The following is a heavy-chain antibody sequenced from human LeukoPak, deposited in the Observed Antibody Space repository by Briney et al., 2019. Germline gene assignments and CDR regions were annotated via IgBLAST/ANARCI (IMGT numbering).Heavy chain of an antibody. CDR2: IYNSGST. V-gene: IGHV4-59*08. CDR1: GGSISSYY. CDR3: ARQIYDSSGYYLENYFDY. D-gene: IGHD3-22*01. Sequence: SETLSLTCAVSGGSISSYYWSWIRQPPGKGLEWIGYIYNSGSTNYNPSLKSRVTISVDTSKNQFSLKLSSVTAADTAVYYCARQIYDSSGYYLENYFDYWGQGTLVTVSS. J-gene: IGHJ4*02.